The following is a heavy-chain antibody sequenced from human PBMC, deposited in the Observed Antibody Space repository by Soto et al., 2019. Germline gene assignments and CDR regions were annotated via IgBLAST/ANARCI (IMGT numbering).Heavy chain of an antibody. CDR1: GFTFSTFA. D-gene: IGHD1-26*01. Sequence: EVQLLESGGGFVQPGGSLRLSCAASGFTFSTFAMKWVRQAPGKGLEWVSGITGGSGFTFYADSVKGRFTISRDDSENTLFLQMSSLRAEDTAKYYCAKSGPTNYFDFWGQGTLVTVSS. CDR2: ITGGSGFT. CDR3: AKSGPTNYFDF. J-gene: IGHJ4*02. V-gene: IGHV3-23*01.